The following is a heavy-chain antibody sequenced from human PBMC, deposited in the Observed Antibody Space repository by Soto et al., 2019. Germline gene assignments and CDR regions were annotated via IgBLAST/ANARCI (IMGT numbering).Heavy chain of an antibody. Sequence: GGSLRLSCAASGFTVSSNYMSWVRQAPGKGLEWVSVIYSGGSTYCADSVKGRFTISRDNSKNTLYLQMNSLRAEDTAVYYCARDMRMSWSGYPSGYFDYWGQGTLVTVSS. CDR2: IYSGGST. V-gene: IGHV3-66*01. J-gene: IGHJ4*02. D-gene: IGHD3-3*01. CDR1: GFTVSSNY. CDR3: ARDMRMSWSGYPSGYFDY.